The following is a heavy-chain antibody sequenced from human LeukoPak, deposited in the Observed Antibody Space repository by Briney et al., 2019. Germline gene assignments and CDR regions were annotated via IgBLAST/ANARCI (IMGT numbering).Heavy chain of an antibody. Sequence: GGSLRLSCAASGFTFSSYGMHWVRQAPGKGLEWVAVISYDGSNKYYADSVKGRFTISRDNSKNTLYLQMNSLRAEDMAVYYCAKDRGTYCSGGSCYSYDYWGQGTLVTVSS. V-gene: IGHV3-30*18. CDR1: GFTFSSYG. CDR2: ISYDGSNK. CDR3: AKDRGTYCSGGSCYSYDY. D-gene: IGHD2-15*01. J-gene: IGHJ4*02.